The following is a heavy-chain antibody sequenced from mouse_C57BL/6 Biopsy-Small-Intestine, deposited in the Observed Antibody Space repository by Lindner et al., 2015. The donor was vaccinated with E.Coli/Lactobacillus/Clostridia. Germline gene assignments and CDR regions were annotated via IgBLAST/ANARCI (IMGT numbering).Heavy chain of an antibody. V-gene: IGHV1-31*01. CDR2: IYPFNGLS. CDR3: ARSGGYYGYYAMDY. J-gene: IGHJ4*01. D-gene: IGHD1-1*01. Sequence: VQLQESGPELVKPGASVKISCKASGYSFTGYYMNWVKQSHGNILDWIGYIYPFNGLSSYNQKFKGKATLTVDKSSSTAYMELSSLTSEDSAVYFCARSGGYYGYYAMDYWGQGTSVTVSS. CDR1: GYSFTGYY.